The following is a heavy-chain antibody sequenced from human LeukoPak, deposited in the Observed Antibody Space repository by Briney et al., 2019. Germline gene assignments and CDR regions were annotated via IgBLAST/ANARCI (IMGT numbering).Heavy chain of an antibody. Sequence: GASVKVSCKAPGYTFTGYYMHWVRQAPGQGLEWMGRINPNSGGTNYAQMFQGRVTMTRDTSISTAYMELSRLRSDDTAVYYCARDYYYYDSSGYYFIPYYFDYWGQGTLVTVSS. CDR3: ARDYYYYDSSGYYFIPYYFDY. V-gene: IGHV1-2*06. CDR2: INPNSGGT. J-gene: IGHJ4*02. D-gene: IGHD3-22*01. CDR1: GYTFTGYY.